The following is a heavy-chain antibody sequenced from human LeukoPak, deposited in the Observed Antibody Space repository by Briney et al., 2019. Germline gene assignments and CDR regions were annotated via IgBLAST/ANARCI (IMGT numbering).Heavy chain of an antibody. CDR3: AGIYGDYSDFEY. V-gene: IGHV4-61*02. D-gene: IGHD4-17*01. Sequence: PSQTLSLTCTVSGGSISSGSYYWSWIRQPAGKGLEWIGRIYTSGSTNYNPSLKSRITISVDTSKSQFSLKLSSVTAADTAVYYCAGIYGDYSDFEYWGQGTLVTVSS. CDR2: IYTSGST. CDR1: GGSISSGSYY. J-gene: IGHJ4*02.